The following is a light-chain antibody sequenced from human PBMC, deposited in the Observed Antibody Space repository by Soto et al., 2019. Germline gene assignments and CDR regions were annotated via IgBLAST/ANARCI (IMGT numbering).Light chain of an antibody. CDR2: AAS. CDR3: QQYYSYPPNT. V-gene: IGKV1-8*01. J-gene: IGKJ2*01. CDR1: QGISSY. Sequence: AIRMTQSPSSLSASTGDRVTITCRASQGISSYLAWYQQKPGKAPKLLIYAASTLQSGVPSRFSGSGSGTDFTLTISCLQSEDFATYYCQQYYSYPPNTFGPGTKLEIK.